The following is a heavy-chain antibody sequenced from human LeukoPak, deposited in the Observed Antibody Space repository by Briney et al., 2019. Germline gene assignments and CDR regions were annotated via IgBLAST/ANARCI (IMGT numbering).Heavy chain of an antibody. CDR1: GFTFSDYY. V-gene: IGHV3-11*04. J-gene: IGHJ4*02. Sequence: KPGGSLRLSCAASGFTFSDYYMTWIRQAPGKGLEWVSYISSSGSTIYYADSVKSRFTISRDNAKNSLYLQMNSLRAEDTAVYYCARDPIFGVVIMGGGVDYWGQGTLVTVSS. CDR2: ISSSGSTI. CDR3: ARDPIFGVVIMGGGVDY. D-gene: IGHD3-3*01.